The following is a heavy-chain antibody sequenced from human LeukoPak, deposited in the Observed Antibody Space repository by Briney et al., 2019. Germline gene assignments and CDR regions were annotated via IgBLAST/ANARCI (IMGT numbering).Heavy chain of an antibody. CDR1: GGSISSSNW. CDR3: ARVSSGATTVDY. V-gene: IGHV4-4*02. J-gene: IGHJ4*02. D-gene: IGHD1-26*01. CDR2: IYHSGST. Sequence: SETLSLTCAVSGGSISSSNWWSWVRQPPGKGLEWIGEIYHSGSTNYNPSLKSRVTISVDKSKNQFSLKLSTVTAADTAVYYCARVSSGATTVDYWGQGTLVTVSS.